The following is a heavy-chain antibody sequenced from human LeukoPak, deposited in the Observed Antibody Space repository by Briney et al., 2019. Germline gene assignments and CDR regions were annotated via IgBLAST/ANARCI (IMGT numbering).Heavy chain of an antibody. CDR3: AGAQQLVRNVLY. D-gene: IGHD6-13*01. J-gene: IGHJ4*02. CDR1: GFTFSSYS. Sequence: PGESLRLSCVASGFTFSSYSMNWVRQAPWKGLEWVSYSSSSSNTIYYADSVKGRFTISRDNAKNSPHLQMNSLRAEDTAVYYCAGAQQLVRNVLYWGQGTLVTVSS. V-gene: IGHV3-48*01. CDR2: SSSSSNTI.